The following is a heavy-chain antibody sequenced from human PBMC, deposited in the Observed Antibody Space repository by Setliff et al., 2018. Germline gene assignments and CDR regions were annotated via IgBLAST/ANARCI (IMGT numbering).Heavy chain of an antibody. CDR1: GGTFRDFA. CDR2: IMPVFGTP. D-gene: IGHD1-1*01. Sequence: SVKVSCKASGGTFRDFAISWVRQAPGQGLEWMGGIMPVFGTPDYAQKFEGRVTISADETTTTAYLELSSLRSEDTGVYHCGSRQFPGGGNYYYFMDVWGKGTTVTVSS. J-gene: IGHJ6*03. V-gene: IGHV1-69*13. CDR3: GSRQFPGGGNYYYFMDV.